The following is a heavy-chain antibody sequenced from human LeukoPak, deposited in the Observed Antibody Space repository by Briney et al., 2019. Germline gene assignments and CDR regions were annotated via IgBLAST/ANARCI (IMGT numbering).Heavy chain of an antibody. Sequence: PGGSLRLSCAASGFTFNSYAMSWVRQAPGKGLEWVANIKQDGSEKYYVDSVKGRFTISRDNAKNSLYLQMNSLRAEDTAVYYCARESDYGDYVGYWGQGTLVTVSS. V-gene: IGHV3-7*01. J-gene: IGHJ4*02. CDR3: ARESDYGDYVGY. D-gene: IGHD4-17*01. CDR2: IKQDGSEK. CDR1: GFTFNSYA.